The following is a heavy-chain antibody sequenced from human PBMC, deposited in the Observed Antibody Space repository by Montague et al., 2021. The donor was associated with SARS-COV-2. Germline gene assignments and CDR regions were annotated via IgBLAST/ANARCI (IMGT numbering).Heavy chain of an antibody. CDR3: AREARGYSYGVFQGFDH. CDR1: GVSVNSGSHY. V-gene: IGHV4-61*01. J-gene: IGHJ4*02. Sequence: SETLSLTCSVSGVSVNSGSHYWSWIRQPPGKGLDWIGYVYYSGTTKYNPSLQSRVSISLDTSNNQFSLSLRSVTSADSAVYFCAREARGYSYGVFQGFDHWGLGVLVTVSS. CDR2: VYYSGTT. D-gene: IGHD5-18*01.